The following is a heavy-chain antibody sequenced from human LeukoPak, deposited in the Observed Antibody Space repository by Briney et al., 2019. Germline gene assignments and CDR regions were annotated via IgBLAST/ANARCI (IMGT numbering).Heavy chain of an antibody. V-gene: IGHV3-48*01. D-gene: IGHD3-22*01. CDR3: AREVVASTFDY. CDR1: GFTFSSYS. Sequence: GGSLRLSCAASGFTFSSYSMNWVRQAPGRGLEWVSYISGSGSTIYYADSVKGRFTISRDNAKNSLYLQMDSLRAEDTSVYYCAREVVASTFDYWGQGTLVTVSS. J-gene: IGHJ4*02. CDR2: ISGSGSTI.